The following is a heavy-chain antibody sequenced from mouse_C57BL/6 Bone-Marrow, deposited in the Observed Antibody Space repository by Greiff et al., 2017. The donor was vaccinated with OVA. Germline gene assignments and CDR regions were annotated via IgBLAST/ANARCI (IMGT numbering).Heavy chain of an antibody. CDR3: ACQLHNYGSRKGDFDY. D-gene: IGHD1-1*01. V-gene: IGHV5-9*01. J-gene: IGHJ2*01. CDR2: ICGGGGNT. Sequence: EVQLLESGAGLVKPGGSLKLSCAASGFTFTSYTMSWVRQTPEKGLEWVGTICGGGGNTYYPDSVKGRFTITADNANNPLYLQISRLTSEDSAFYYYACQLHNYGSRKGDFDYWGQGTTLTVSS. CDR1: GFTFTSYT.